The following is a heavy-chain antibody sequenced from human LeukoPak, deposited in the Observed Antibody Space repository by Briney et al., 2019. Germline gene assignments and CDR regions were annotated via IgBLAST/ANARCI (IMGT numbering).Heavy chain of an antibody. D-gene: IGHD3-22*01. Sequence: SETLSLTCTVSGYSISSGYYWGWIRQPPGKGLEWIGSIYHSGSTYYNPSLKSRVTISVDTSKNQFSLKLSSVTAADTAVYYCVTDTSYYYDSSGYYRGDYWGQGTLVTVSS. CDR3: VTDTSYYYDSSGYYRGDY. CDR2: IYHSGST. V-gene: IGHV4-38-2*02. CDR1: GYSISSGYY. J-gene: IGHJ4*02.